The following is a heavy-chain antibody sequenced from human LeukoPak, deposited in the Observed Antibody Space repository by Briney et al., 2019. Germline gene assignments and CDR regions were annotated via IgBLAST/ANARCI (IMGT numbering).Heavy chain of an antibody. CDR3: ARGSDCSGGSCYSYWYFDL. CDR2: MNSDGSSS. D-gene: IGHD2-15*01. V-gene: IGHV3-74*01. J-gene: IGHJ2*01. Sequence: AGSLRLSCAASGFTFSTHWMHWARQAPGKGLEWVSRMNSDGSSSSYADSVKGRFTISRDNAKNTLYLQMNSLRAEDTAMYYCARGSDCSGGSCYSYWYFDLWGRGTLVTVSS. CDR1: GFTFSTHW.